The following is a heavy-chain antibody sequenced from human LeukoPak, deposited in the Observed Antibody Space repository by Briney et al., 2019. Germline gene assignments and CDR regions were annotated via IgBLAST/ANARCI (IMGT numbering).Heavy chain of an antibody. J-gene: IGHJ5*02. D-gene: IGHD6-13*01. Sequence: SETLSLTCTVSGGSISSYYWSWIRQPPRKGLEWIGYIYYTGSTNSNPSLKSRVTISVDPSKNQFSLRLRSVTAADTAVYFCAGDIAAINIPGSRLDPWGQGTLVTVSS. CDR1: GGSISSYY. V-gene: IGHV4-59*08. CDR3: AGDIAAINIPGSRLDP. CDR2: IYYTGST.